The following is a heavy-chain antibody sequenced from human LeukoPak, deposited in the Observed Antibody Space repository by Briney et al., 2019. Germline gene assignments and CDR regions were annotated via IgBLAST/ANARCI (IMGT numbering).Heavy chain of an antibody. V-gene: IGHV3-23*01. CDR3: AKDQDPYSGSYDYFDY. D-gene: IGHD1-26*01. CDR2: ISGSGGST. J-gene: IGHJ4*02. CDR1: GFTLINYA. Sequence: GGSPRPSSVAPGFTLINYAMWLGRPAPGEGVGRGSAISGSGGSTYYADSVKGRFTISRDNSKNTLYLQMNSLRAEDTAVYYCAKDQDPYSGSYDYFDYWGQGTLVTVSS.